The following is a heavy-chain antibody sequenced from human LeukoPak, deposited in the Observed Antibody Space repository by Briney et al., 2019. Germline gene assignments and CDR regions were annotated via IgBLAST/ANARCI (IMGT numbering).Heavy chain of an antibody. CDR1: GFTFSSYS. D-gene: IGHD1-26*01. CDR2: ISSSSSYI. V-gene: IGHV3-21*01. J-gene: IGHJ4*02. CDR3: ARVLSGSYYVAE. Sequence: GGSLRLSCAASGFTFSSYSMNWVRQAPGKGLEWVSSISSSSSYIYYADSVKGRFTISRDNAKNSLYLQMNSLRAEDTAVYYCARVLSGSYYVAEWGQGTLVTVSS.